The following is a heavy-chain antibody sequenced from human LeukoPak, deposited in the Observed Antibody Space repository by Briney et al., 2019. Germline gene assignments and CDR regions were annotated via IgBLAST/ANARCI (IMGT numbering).Heavy chain of an antibody. CDR2: IRSKANNYAT. J-gene: IGHJ4*02. D-gene: IGHD4-11*01. Sequence: PGGSLRLSCAASGFTFSDSTMHWVRQASGKGLEWVGRIRSKANNYATAYAASVKGRFTISRDDSKNTAYLQMNSLKTEDTAVYYCTKGLPAPFDYWGQGTLVTVSS. V-gene: IGHV3-73*01. CDR3: TKGLPAPFDY. CDR1: GFTFSDST.